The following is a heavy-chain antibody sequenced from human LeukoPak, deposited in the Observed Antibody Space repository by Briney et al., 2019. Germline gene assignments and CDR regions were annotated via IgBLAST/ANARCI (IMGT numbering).Heavy chain of an antibody. J-gene: IGHJ4*02. V-gene: IGHV2-70*11. D-gene: IGHD2-2*01. CDR3: ARTLSSSRSGFDY. CDR1: GFSLSTSGMC. Sequence: RESGPALVKPTPTLTLTCTFSGFSLSTSGMCMSWIRQPPGKALEWLARIDRDDDKYYSTSLKTRLTISKDTSKNQVVLTMTNMDPVDTATYYCARTLSSSRSGFDYWGQGTLVTVSS. CDR2: IDRDDDK.